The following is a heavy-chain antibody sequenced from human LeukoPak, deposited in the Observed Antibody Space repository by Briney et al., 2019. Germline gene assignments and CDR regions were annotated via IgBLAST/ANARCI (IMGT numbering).Heavy chain of an antibody. Sequence: GGSLRLSCAASGFTFSDYYMSWIRQAPGEGLEWVSYISSSGTTIYYADSVKGRFSISRDNAKNSLFLQMNSLRAEDTAVYYCARDPGAYSSYFDYWGQGTLVTVSS. D-gene: IGHD2-21*01. J-gene: IGHJ4*02. V-gene: IGHV3-11*01. CDR1: GFTFSDYY. CDR3: ARDPGAYSSYFDY. CDR2: ISSSGTTI.